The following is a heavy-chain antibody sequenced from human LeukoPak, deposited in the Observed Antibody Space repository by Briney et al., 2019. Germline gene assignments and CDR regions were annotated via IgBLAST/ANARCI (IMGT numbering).Heavy chain of an antibody. J-gene: IGHJ4*02. Sequence: HPGGSLRLSCAASGFTFSSYWMSWFRQIPGKGLEWLGNIKTDGSEKYYLDSVRGRFTISRDNAKNSLYLQMNSLRAEDTAVYYCARDLNFWSGYWNYWGQGTLVTVSS. V-gene: IGHV3-7*01. CDR3: ARDLNFWSGYWNY. CDR2: IKTDGSEK. D-gene: IGHD3-3*01. CDR1: GFTFSSYW.